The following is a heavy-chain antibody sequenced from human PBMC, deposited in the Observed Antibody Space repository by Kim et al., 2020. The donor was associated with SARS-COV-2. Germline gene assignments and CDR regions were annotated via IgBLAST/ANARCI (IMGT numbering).Heavy chain of an antibody. D-gene: IGHD2-15*01. CDR1: GFSFRNYG. CDR2: TNEDGSGT. CDR3: ARDPSGADNY. Sequence: GGSLRLSCGVSGFSFRNYGMHWVRRAPGKGLVWVARTNEDGSGTKYADSVKGRFTISRDNAANTLYLQMNTLTVEDTAIYYCARDPSGADNYWGQGPL. V-gene: IGHV3-74*03. J-gene: IGHJ4*02.